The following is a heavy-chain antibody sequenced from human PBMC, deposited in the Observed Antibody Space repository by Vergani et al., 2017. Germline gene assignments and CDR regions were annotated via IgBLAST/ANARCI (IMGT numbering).Heavy chain of an antibody. Sequence: EVQLVESGGGLVQPGGSLRLSCAASGFTFSSYWMTWVRQAPGKGLEWVANIKQDGSEEYYVDSVKGRFTISRDNAKNSLYLQMNSLRAEDTAVYYCAREARRVYQLLPLVYYGMDVWGQGTTVTVSS. D-gene: IGHD2-2*01. CDR1: GFTFSSYW. CDR2: IKQDGSEE. CDR3: AREARRVYQLLPLVYYGMDV. V-gene: IGHV3-7*03. J-gene: IGHJ6*02.